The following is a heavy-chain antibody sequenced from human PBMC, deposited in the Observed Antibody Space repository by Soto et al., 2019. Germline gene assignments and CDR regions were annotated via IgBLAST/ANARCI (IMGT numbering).Heavy chain of an antibody. CDR2: IKSISSGATT. D-gene: IGHD6-19*01. Sequence: EVQLVESGGGLVKPGGSLRLSCAAFGFSFTNAWMTWVRQAPGKGLEWVGRIKSISSGATTDYAAPVKGRFSISRDDSKNTVYPQMNSLKTDDTAVYYCMAAATKWGQGTLVTVSS. J-gene: IGHJ4*02. V-gene: IGHV3-15*01. CDR3: MAAATK. CDR1: GFSFTNAW.